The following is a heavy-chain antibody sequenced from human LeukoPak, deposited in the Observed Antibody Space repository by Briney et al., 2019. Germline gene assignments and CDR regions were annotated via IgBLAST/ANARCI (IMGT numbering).Heavy chain of an antibody. Sequence: SETLSLTCTVSGGSISSSSYYWSWIRQPPGKGLEWIGEINHSGSTNYNPSLKSRVTISVDTSKNQFSLKLSSVTAADTAVYYCASPWGSNNPWGQGTLVTVSS. V-gene: IGHV4-39*07. CDR2: INHSGST. CDR3: ASPWGSNNP. D-gene: IGHD2-15*01. CDR1: GGSISSSSYY. J-gene: IGHJ5*02.